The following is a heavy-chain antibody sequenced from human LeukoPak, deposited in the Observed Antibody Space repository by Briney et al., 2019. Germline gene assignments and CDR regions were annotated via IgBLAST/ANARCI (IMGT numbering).Heavy chain of an antibody. Sequence: GGSLRLSCAASGFIFSSYSMNWVRQAPGKGLEWVSSISSSSSYMYYADSVKGRFTISRDNAKNSLYLQMNSLRAEDTAVYFCAAAIFGTYYYGSGSYFAYWGQGTLVTVSS. J-gene: IGHJ4*02. D-gene: IGHD3-10*01. CDR2: ISSSSSYM. CDR3: AAAIFGTYYYGSGSYFAY. V-gene: IGHV3-21*01. CDR1: GFIFSSYS.